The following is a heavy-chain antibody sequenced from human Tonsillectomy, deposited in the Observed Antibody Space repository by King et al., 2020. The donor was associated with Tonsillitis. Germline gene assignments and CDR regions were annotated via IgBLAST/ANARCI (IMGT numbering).Heavy chain of an antibody. CDR1: GGSISSYY. Sequence: VQLQESGPGLVKPSETLSLTCTVSGGSISSYYWSWIRQPAGKGLEWIGRIYSSGSTNYNPSLKSRVTMSVDTSKNQFSLKLSSATAADTAVYYCARGNYGSGIYADDAFDIWGQGTMVTVSS. J-gene: IGHJ3*02. CDR2: IYSSGST. CDR3: ARGNYGSGIYADDAFDI. V-gene: IGHV4-4*07. D-gene: IGHD3-10*01.